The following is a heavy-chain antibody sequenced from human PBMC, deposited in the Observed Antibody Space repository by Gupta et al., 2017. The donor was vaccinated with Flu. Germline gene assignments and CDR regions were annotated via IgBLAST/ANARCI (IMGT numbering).Heavy chain of an antibody. CDR2: IGVYNGDT. Sequence: TLASHGISWVRQAPGQGLEWVGWIGVYNGDTRCGQKFQGRVTLTTDTSTTTAFMELRSLTSDDTAMYYCARDPPGKTDLDYWGQGTLVTVSS. V-gene: IGHV1-18*01. D-gene: IGHD1-26*01. CDR1: TLASHG. J-gene: IGHJ4*02. CDR3: ARDPPGKTDLDY.